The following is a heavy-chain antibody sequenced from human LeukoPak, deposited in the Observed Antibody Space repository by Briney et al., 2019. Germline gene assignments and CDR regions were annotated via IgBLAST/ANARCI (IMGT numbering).Heavy chain of an antibody. V-gene: IGHV3-21*01. D-gene: IGHD5-24*01. CDR3: AREYGYTRHFDY. CDR1: GFTFSSYV. CDR2: ISSSSSYI. Sequence: GGSLRLSCAATGFTFSSYVMNWVRQAPGKGLEWVSSISSSSSYIYYADSVKGRFTISRDNAKNSLYLQMNSLRAEDTAVYYCAREYGYTRHFDYWGQGTLVTVSP. J-gene: IGHJ4*02.